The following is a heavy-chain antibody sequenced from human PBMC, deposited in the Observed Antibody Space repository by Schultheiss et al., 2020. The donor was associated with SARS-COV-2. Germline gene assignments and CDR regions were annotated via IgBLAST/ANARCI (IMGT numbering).Heavy chain of an antibody. Sequence: ASVKVSCKASGYTFTSYGISWVRQAPGQGLEWMGWISAYNGNTNYAQKLQGRVTMTTDTSKSTVYMELRRLRSDDTAVYYCAREAGLLADYFDYWGQGTLVTVSS. J-gene: IGHJ4*02. CDR3: AREAGLLADYFDY. CDR1: GYTFTSYG. D-gene: IGHD6-13*01. CDR2: ISAYNGNT. V-gene: IGHV1-18*04.